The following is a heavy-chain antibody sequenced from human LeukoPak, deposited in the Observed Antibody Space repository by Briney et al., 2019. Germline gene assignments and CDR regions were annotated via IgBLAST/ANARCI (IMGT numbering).Heavy chain of an antibody. V-gene: IGHV3-30*18. D-gene: IGHD5-12*01. J-gene: IGHJ4*02. CDR2: ISYDGSNK. Sequence: GGSLRLSCEVSGFTFSSYGMHWVRQAPGKGLEWVAVISYDGSNKYYADSVKGRFTISRDNSKNTLYLQMNSLRAEDTAVYYCAKGKDIVATISTFDYWGQGTLVTVSS. CDR1: GFTFSSYG. CDR3: AKGKDIVATISTFDY.